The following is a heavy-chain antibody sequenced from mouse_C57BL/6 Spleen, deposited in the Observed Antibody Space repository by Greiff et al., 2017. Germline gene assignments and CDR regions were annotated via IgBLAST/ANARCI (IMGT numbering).Heavy chain of an antibody. CDR2: ISDGGSYT. D-gene: IGHD3-2*02. CDR3: ARSSGYGAMDY. J-gene: IGHJ4*01. V-gene: IGHV5-4*03. CDR1: GFTFSSYA. Sequence: EVKVVESGGGLVKPGGSLKLSCAASGFTFSSYAMSWVRQTPEKRLEWVATISDGGSYTYYPDNVKGRFTISRDNAKNNLYLQMSHLKSEDTAMYYCARSSGYGAMDYWGQGTSVTVSS.